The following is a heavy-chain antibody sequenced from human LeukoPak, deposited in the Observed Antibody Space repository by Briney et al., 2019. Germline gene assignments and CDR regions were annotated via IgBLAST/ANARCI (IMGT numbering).Heavy chain of an antibody. Sequence: ASVKVSCKASGYTFTSYYMHWVRQAPGQGLEWMGIINPSGGSTSYAQKFQGRVTITRNTSISTAYMEMSSLRSDDTAVYYCATDPGEIVPAAKGPRGDYCYGMDVWGQGTTVTVSS. CDR3: ATDPGEIVPAAKGPRGDYCYGMDV. CDR1: GYTFTSYY. D-gene: IGHD2-2*01. J-gene: IGHJ6*02. CDR2: INPSGGST. V-gene: IGHV1-46*01.